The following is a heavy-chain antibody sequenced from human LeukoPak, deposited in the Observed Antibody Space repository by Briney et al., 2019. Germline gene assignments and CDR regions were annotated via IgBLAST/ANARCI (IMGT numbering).Heavy chain of an antibody. Sequence: AVKVSCKASGGAFSIYAISWVRHAPGQGMEWMGGIIPIFVTANYAQKFQGRVTITADESTSTAYMGLRSLRAEYTAVYYCATQGSSHDPFDIWGQGTMVTVSS. V-gene: IGHV1-69*13. CDR2: IIPIFVTA. J-gene: IGHJ3*02. CDR1: GGAFSIYA. CDR3: ATQGSSHDPFDI. D-gene: IGHD1-26*01.